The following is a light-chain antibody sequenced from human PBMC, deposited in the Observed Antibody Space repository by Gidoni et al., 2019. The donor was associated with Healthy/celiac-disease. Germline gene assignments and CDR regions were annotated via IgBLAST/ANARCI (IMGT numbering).Light chain of an antibody. J-gene: IGKJ1*01. CDR3: QQSYSTRGT. V-gene: IGKV1-39*01. CDR1: QSISSY. CDR2: AAS. Sequence: DIQITQSPSSLSASVVDRVTITCRASQSISSYLNWYQQKPGKAPKLLIYAASSLQSGVPSMFSDSGSGTDFTLTISSLQPEDCATYYCQQSYSTRGTFGQGTKVEIK.